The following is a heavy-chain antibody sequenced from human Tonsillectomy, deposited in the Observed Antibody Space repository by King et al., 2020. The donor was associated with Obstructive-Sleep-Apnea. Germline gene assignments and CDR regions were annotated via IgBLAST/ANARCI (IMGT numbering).Heavy chain of an antibody. CDR3: AKDMGFDTGGGFDY. Sequence: VQLVESGGGLVQPGRSLRLSWAASGFNLDDYDIPWVRQVPGKGLEWVSGISWDSGNVCFAGSVKGRLTITRDNAKNSLYLQMNSLRAEDTALYYCAKDMGFDTGGGFDYWGQGALVTVFS. D-gene: IGHD1-26*01. CDR1: GFNLDDYD. V-gene: IGHV3-9*01. CDR2: ISWDSGNV. J-gene: IGHJ4*02.